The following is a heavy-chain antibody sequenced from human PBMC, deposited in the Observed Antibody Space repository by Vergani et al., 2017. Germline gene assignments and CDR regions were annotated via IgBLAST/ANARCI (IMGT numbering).Heavy chain of an antibody. CDR1: GFTVSSNY. J-gene: IGHJ3*01. CDR2: ISGNNDDV. CDR3: VRDVRVSRT. V-gene: IGHV3-21*01. Sequence: EVQVVETGGGLVQPGGSLRLSCAASGFTVSSNYMSWVRQAPGKGLEWVSSISGNNDDVYYADSVKGRFTISRDNAKNSLYLDMSSLRAEDTAVYYCVRDVRVSRTWGRGTLVAVSS.